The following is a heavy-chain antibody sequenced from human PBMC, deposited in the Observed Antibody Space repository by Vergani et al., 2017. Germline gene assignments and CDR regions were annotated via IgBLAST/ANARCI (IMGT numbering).Heavy chain of an antibody. J-gene: IGHJ4*02. CDR2: INPSGGST. D-gene: IGHD1-7*01. V-gene: IGHV1-46*03. CDR3: ARIQNWNYVAVFDY. Sequence: QVQLVQSGAEVKKPGASVKVSCKASGYTFTSYYMHWVRHAPGQGLEWMGIINPSGGSTSYAQKFQGRVTMPRDTSTSTVYLELSSLRSEDTAVYYCARIQNWNYVAVFDYWGQGTLVTVSS. CDR1: GYTFTSYY.